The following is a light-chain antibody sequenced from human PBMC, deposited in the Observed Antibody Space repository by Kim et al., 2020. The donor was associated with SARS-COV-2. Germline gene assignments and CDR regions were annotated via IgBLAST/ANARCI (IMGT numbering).Light chain of an antibody. CDR2: TAS. CDR3: QHYNGYPLT. J-gene: IGKJ4*01. Sequence: DIQMNQSPSTLSASVGDRVTMTCRASQTINSCLAWYQQKPGKAPKLLIYTASTLQNGVPSRFSGSKSETEFTLNISSLQPDDFAPYYCQHYNGYPLTFGGGTKVDIK. CDR1: QTINSC. V-gene: IGKV1-5*03.